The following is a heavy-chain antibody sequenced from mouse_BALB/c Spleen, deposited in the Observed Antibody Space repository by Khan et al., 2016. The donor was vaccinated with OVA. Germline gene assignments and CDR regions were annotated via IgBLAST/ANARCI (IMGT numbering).Heavy chain of an antibody. CDR1: GYTFTSYY. CDR2: INPSDGGI. Sequence: QVQLQQPGAELVKPGASVKISCKASGYTFTSYYMYWVKQRPGQGLEWIGGINPSDGGIIFNEKFKSKATLTVDKSSSTAYMELSSLTSEDSAVYYCERSGFGTPFAYWGQGTLVTVST. V-gene: IGHV1S81*02. D-gene: IGHD1-1*02. J-gene: IGHJ3*01. CDR3: ERSGFGTPFAY.